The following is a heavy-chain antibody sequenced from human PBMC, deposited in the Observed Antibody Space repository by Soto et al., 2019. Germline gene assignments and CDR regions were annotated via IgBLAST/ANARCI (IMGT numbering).Heavy chain of an antibody. CDR3: ARGMTTVTTIDY. V-gene: IGHV4-34*01. CDR1: GGSFSGYY. J-gene: IGHJ4*02. CDR2: INHSGST. D-gene: IGHD4-4*01. Sequence: SDTLSLTCAVYGGSFSGYYWSWIRQPPGKGLEWIGEINHSGSTNYNPSLKSRVTISVDRSKNQFSLKLSSVTAADTAVYYCARGMTTVTTIDYWGQGTLVTVSS.